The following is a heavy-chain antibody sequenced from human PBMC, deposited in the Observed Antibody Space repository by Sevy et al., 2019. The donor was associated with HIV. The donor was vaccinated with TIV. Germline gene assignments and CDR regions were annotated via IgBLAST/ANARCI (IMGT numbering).Heavy chain of an antibody. CDR2: INHSGST. D-gene: IGHD3-3*01. Sequence: SETLSLTCAVYGGSFSGYYWSWIRQPPGKGLEWIGEINHSGSTNYNPSLKSRVTISVDTSKKQFSLKLSSVTAADTAVYYCARYDFLSGFSKSNWFDPWGQGTLVTVSS. V-gene: IGHV4-34*01. CDR3: ARYDFLSGFSKSNWFDP. J-gene: IGHJ5*02. CDR1: GGSFSGYY.